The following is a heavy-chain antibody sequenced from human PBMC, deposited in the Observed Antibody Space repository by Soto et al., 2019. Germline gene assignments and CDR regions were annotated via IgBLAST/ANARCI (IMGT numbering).Heavy chain of an antibody. V-gene: IGHV1-18*01. J-gene: IGHJ4*02. CDR1: GYTFTSYG. Sequence: ASVKVSCKASGYTFTSYGISWVRQAPGQGLEWMGWMNAYSGKTDYAQKFQGRVTMTTDTFTSTAYMDLRSLSSDDTAVYYCVRDRLTVTGTKCFDYWGQVTTVTVSS. D-gene: IGHD4-17*01. CDR2: MNAYSGKT. CDR3: VRDRLTVTGTKCFDY.